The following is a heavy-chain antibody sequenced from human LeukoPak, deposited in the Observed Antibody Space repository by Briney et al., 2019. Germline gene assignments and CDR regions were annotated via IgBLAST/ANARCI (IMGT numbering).Heavy chain of an antibody. Sequence: ASVKVSCKVSGYTLTELSMHWVRQAPGKGLEWMGVFDPEDGETIYAQKFQGRVTMTEDTSTDTDYMELSSLRSEDTAVYYCATAGTSLRTPYGDHSDYWGQGTLVTVSS. J-gene: IGHJ4*02. CDR1: GYTLTELS. D-gene: IGHD4-17*01. CDR2: FDPEDGET. V-gene: IGHV1-24*01. CDR3: ATAGTSLRTPYGDHSDY.